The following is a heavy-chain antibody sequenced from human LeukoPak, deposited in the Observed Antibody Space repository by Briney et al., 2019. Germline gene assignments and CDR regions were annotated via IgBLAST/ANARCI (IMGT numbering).Heavy chain of an antibody. J-gene: IGHJ3*02. CDR2: IRYDGSKK. D-gene: IGHD3-3*01. CDR3: AKEVRFLEWLTDAFDI. CDR1: GFTFSSYG. Sequence: PGGSLRLSCAASGFTFSSYGMHWGRQAPGKGLEWVAFIRYDGSKKYYADSLQGRFTISRDNSKNTLYLQMNSLRAEDTAVYYCAKEVRFLEWLTDAFDIWGQGTMVTVSS. V-gene: IGHV3-30*02.